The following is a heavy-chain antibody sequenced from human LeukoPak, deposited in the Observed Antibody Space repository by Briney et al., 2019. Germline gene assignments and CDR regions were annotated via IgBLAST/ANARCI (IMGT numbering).Heavy chain of an antibody. CDR1: GGSISSSSYY. D-gene: IGHD6-13*01. CDR2: IYYSGST. V-gene: IGHV4-39*01. Sequence: KPSETLSLTCTVSGGSISSSSYYWGWLRQPPGKGLEWIVSIYYSGSTYYNPSLKSRFTISVDTSKNQFSLKLSSVTAADTAVYYWARQRIAAAAPFHYWGQGTLVTVSS. CDR3: ARQRIAAAAPFHY. J-gene: IGHJ4*02.